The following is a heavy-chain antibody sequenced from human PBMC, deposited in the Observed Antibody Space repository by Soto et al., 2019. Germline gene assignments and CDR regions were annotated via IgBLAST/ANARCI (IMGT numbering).Heavy chain of an antibody. CDR3: APLSVSLSGPYGIHV. J-gene: IGHJ6*02. D-gene: IGHD2-15*01. CDR1: GGSISTVGHY. V-gene: IGHV4-39*01. CDR2: MLYSGLT. Sequence: PSETLSLTCSVSGGSISTVGHYWAWIRQPPGKGLEWIGSMLYSGLTYYNPSLKSRVTLSVDTSKNQFSVRLNSVTASDTAVYYCAPLSVSLSGPYGIHVWGQGITVTVSS.